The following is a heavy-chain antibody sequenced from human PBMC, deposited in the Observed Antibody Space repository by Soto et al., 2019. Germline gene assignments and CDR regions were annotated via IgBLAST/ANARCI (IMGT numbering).Heavy chain of an antibody. D-gene: IGHD2-2*01. V-gene: IGHV3-30-3*01. CDR2: ISYDGSSE. J-gene: IGHJ5*02. CDR3: ARGFWYQVLGWFDP. Sequence: QVQLVESGGGVVQPGRSLRLSCAASGFTFSSNAMNWVRQAPGKGLEWVAVISYDGSSEYYTDSVKGRFTISRDNSKKMLYLQMNSLRAKDTPVYYCARGFWYQVLGWFDPWGHGTLVTVSS. CDR1: GFTFSSNA.